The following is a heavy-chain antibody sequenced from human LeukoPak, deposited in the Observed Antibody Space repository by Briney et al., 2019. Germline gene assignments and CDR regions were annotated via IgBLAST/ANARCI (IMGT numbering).Heavy chain of an antibody. V-gene: IGHV3-72*01. J-gene: IGHJ3*02. D-gene: IGHD3-10*01. CDR3: AGRAPSMVRSDAFDI. Sequence: GGSLRLSCAASGFTFSDYYMDWVRQAPGKGLEWVGRFKNKPNSDTTQYAASVKGRFTISRDDSKNSLYLQMNSLKTEDTGVYYCAGRAPSMVRSDAFDIWGQGTMVTVSS. CDR2: FKNKPNSDTT. CDR1: GFTFSDYY.